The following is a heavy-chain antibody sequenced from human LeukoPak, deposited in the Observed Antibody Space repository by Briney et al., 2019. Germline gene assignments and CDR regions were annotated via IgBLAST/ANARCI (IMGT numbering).Heavy chain of an antibody. J-gene: IGHJ4*02. Sequence: PGGSLRLSCAASGFTFSSYGMHWVRQAPGKGLEWVAFIRYDGSNKYYADSVKGRFTISRDNSKNTLYLQMNGLRAEDTAVYYCASRLFFDYWGQGTLVTVSS. V-gene: IGHV3-30*02. CDR1: GFTFSSYG. D-gene: IGHD2/OR15-2a*01. CDR2: IRYDGSNK. CDR3: ASRLFFDY.